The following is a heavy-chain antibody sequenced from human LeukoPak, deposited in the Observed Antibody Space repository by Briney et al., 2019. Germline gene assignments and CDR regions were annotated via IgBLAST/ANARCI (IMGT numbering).Heavy chain of an antibody. D-gene: IGHD3-3*01. V-gene: IGHV3-64*01. J-gene: IGHJ4*02. Sequence: GGSLRLSCAASGFTFSSYAMHWVRQAPGKGLEYVSAISSNGGSTYYANSVKGRFTISRDNSKNTLYLQMNSLRAEDTAVYYCAKSQGYDFWSGPIFDYWGQGTLVTVSS. CDR2: ISSNGGST. CDR1: GFTFSSYA. CDR3: AKSQGYDFWSGPIFDY.